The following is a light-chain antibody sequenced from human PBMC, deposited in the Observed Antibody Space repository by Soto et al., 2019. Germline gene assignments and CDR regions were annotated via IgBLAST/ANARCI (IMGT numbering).Light chain of an antibody. CDR1: NIGSKS. CDR3: QVWDSSSDLHVV. Sequence: SYELTQPPSVSVAPGKTARITCGGNNIGSKSVHWYQQKPGQAPVLVIYYASDRPSGIPERFSGSNSGNTATLTISRVEAGDEADYYCQVWDSSSDLHVVFGGGTKLTVL. V-gene: IGLV3-21*04. J-gene: IGLJ2*01. CDR2: YAS.